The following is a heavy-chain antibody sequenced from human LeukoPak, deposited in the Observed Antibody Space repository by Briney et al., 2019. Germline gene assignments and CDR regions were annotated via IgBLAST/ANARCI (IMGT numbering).Heavy chain of an antibody. D-gene: IGHD3-10*01. CDR2: IYYSGST. V-gene: IGHV4-39*01. CDR3: ARQSYFGRASMDV. J-gene: IGHJ6*02. CDR1: GGSISSSSYY. Sequence: SETLSLTCTVSGGSISSSSYYWGLIRQPPGKGLEWIGSIYYSGSTYYNPSLKTRVTISVDTSKNQLSLTLSSVTAADTAVYYCARQSYFGRASMDVWGQGTTVTVSS.